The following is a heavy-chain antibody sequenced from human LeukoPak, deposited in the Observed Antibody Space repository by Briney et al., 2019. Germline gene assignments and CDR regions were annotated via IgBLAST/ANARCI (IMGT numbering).Heavy chain of an antibody. CDR3: ARDAQRGFDYSNSLEY. CDR2: IWSDGTNQ. Sequence: GGSLRLSCAAAGFTFNHYGMHWVRQAPGKGLEWVAVIWSDGTNQYYAGSVKGRFTISRDDSGNTVYPQMNSLRPEDTGVYYCARDAQRGFDYSNSLEYWGQGTPVTVST. J-gene: IGHJ4*02. D-gene: IGHD4-11*01. V-gene: IGHV3-33*01. CDR1: GFTFNHYG.